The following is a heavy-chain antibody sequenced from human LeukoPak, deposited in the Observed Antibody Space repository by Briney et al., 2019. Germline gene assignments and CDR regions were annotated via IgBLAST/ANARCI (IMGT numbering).Heavy chain of an antibody. Sequence: SETLSLTCAVSGGSILTTNWWSWVRQPPGKGLEWIGEVHLSGTSNYNPSLKSRVSMSIDKSRNQLSLKLTSVTAADTAMYYCARESGAFSPFGFWGQGTLIT. D-gene: IGHD1-26*01. CDR2: VHLSGTS. J-gene: IGHJ4*02. V-gene: IGHV4-4*02. CDR3: ARESGAFSPFGF. CDR1: GGSILTTNW.